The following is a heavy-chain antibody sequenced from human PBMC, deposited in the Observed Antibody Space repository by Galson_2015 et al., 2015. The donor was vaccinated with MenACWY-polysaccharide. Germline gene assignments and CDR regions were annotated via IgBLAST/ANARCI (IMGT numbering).Heavy chain of an antibody. V-gene: IGHV3-53*01. CDR1: GFTVSSNY. J-gene: IGHJ4*02. Sequence: SLRLSCAASGFTVSSNYMSWVRQAPGKGLEWVSVIYSGGSTDYADSVKGRFFISRDNSKNTLYLQMNRLRAEDTAVYYCAKGAAHYGSGNYYDYWGQGTQVTVSS. D-gene: IGHD3-10*01. CDR3: AKGAAHYGSGNYYDY. CDR2: IYSGGST.